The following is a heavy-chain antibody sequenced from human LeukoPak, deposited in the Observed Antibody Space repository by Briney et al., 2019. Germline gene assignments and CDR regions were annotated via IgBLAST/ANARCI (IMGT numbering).Heavy chain of an antibody. J-gene: IGHJ4*02. CDR2: INHSGST. D-gene: IGHD6-13*01. CDR1: GGSFSGYY. CDR3: ASFGIAAAGTDY. Sequence: SETLSLTCAVYGGSFSGYYWSWIRQPPGKGLEWIGEINHSGSTNYNPSLKSRVTISVDTSKNQFSLKLSSVTAADTAVYYCASFGIAAAGTDYWGQGNLVTVSS. V-gene: IGHV4-34*01.